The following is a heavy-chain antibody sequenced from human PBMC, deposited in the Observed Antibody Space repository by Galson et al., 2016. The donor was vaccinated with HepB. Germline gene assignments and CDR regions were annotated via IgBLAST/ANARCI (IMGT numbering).Heavy chain of an antibody. CDR3: ARRYLLDY. J-gene: IGHJ4*02. CDR2: IKLDGSEK. Sequence: SLRLSCAVSGFTFRSYWMSWVRQAPGKGLEWVANIKLDGSEKFYVDSVKGRFTISRDNAKNSLYLQMNNLRAEETAVYYCARRYLLDYWGQGTQVTVSS. CDR1: GFTFRSYW. V-gene: IGHV3-7*03. D-gene: IGHD1-1*01.